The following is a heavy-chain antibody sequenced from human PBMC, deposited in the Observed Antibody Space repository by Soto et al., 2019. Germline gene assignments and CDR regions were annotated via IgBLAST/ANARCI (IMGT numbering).Heavy chain of an antibody. CDR2: IDWDDDK. CDR3: ARTPITMVRGVPRLFDY. CDR1: GFSLSTSGMC. D-gene: IGHD3-10*01. Sequence: SGPTLVNPTQTLTLTCTFSGFSLSTSGMCVSWIRQPPGKALEWLARIDWDDDKYYSTSLKTRLTISKDTSKNQVVLTMTNMDPVDTATYYCARTPITMVRGVPRLFDYWGQGTLVTVSS. V-gene: IGHV2-70*11. J-gene: IGHJ4*02.